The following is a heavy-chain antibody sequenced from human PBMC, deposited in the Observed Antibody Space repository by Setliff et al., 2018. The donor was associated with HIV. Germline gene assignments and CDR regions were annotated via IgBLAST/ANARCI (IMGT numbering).Heavy chain of an antibody. V-gene: IGHV4-31*03. CDR2: IYYSGNT. CDR3: ARDKSGTGGPKYFFDY. J-gene: IGHJ4*02. CDR1: GGSISSGGYY. D-gene: IGHD1-1*01. Sequence: ASETLSLTCTVSGGSISSGGYYWSWIRQHPGKGLEWIGYIYYSGNTYYNPSLKSRVTISADTSRNQFSLTLRSVTAADTAVYYCARDKSGTGGPKYFFDYWGQGTLVTVSS.